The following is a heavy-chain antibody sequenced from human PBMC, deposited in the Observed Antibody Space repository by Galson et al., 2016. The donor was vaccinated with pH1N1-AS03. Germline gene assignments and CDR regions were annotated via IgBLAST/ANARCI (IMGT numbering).Heavy chain of an antibody. CDR2: IRNNNDNT. Sequence: SVKVSCKASGYTFSNYGITWVRQAPGQGLQWMGWIRNNNDNTIYGQSFQGRVTLTKDPSTNTAYMELKNLRSDDTGVYYCARAFEEYLLRDYSSVFDSWGQGTLVTVSS. CDR3: ARAFEEYLLRDYSSVFDS. D-gene: IGHD2/OR15-2a*01. CDR1: GYTFSNYG. J-gene: IGHJ4*02. V-gene: IGHV1-18*01.